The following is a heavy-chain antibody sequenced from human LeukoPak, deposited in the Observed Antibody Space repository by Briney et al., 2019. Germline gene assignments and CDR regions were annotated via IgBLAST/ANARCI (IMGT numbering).Heavy chain of an antibody. CDR2: IYYSGST. V-gene: IGHV4-59*08. CDR3: ARLIVGATAEIDY. D-gene: IGHD1-26*01. J-gene: IGHJ4*02. CDR1: GGSISSYY. Sequence: SETLSLTCTVSGGSISSYYWSWIRQPPGKGLEWIGYIYYSGSTNYNPSLKSRVTISVDTSKNQFSLKLSSVTAADTAVYYCARLIVGATAEIDYWGQGTLVTVSS.